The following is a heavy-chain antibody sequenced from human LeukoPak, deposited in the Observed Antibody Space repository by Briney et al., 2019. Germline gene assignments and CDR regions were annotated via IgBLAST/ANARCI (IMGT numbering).Heavy chain of an antibody. V-gene: IGHV4-59*08. J-gene: IGHJ4*02. CDR2: ISYSGST. CDR3: AKHTVKPGSFSL. Sequence: SETLSFTCTVSGGSISSYYWSWIRQPPGKGLEWIGCISYSGSTNYNPSLKSRGTISVDTYKNKSSLKQRYVPAADTAMYYCAKHTVKPGSFSLWGQGTLVTVSS. D-gene: IGHD1-26*01. CDR1: GGSISSYY.